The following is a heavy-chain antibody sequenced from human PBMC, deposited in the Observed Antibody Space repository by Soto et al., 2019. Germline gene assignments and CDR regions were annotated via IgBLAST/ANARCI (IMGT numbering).Heavy chain of an antibody. V-gene: IGHV4-61*01. CDR3: AGGWGGQSVGGFLFRP. J-gene: IGHJ5*02. CDR1: GGSVSSGSYY. Sequence: PSETLSLTCTVSGGSVSSGSYYWSWIRQPPGKGLEWIGYIYYSGSTNYNPSLKSRVTISVDTSKNQFSLKLSSVPAADTAVDYFAGGWGGQSVGGFLFRPRGQGTLVTVSS. CDR2: IYYSGST. D-gene: IGHD3-16*01.